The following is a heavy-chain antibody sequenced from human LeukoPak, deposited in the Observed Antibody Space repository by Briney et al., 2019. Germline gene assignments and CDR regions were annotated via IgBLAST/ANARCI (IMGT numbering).Heavy chain of an antibody. Sequence: GGSLRLSCAASGFTFSSYAMSWVRQAPGKGLEWVSAISGSGGSTYYADSVKGRLTISRDNSKNTLYLQMNSLRAEDTAVYYCAKDYIVVVPAAISVWGGFDYWGQGTLVTVSS. CDR2: ISGSGGST. D-gene: IGHD2-2*01. J-gene: IGHJ4*02. CDR3: AKDYIVVVPAAISVWGGFDY. V-gene: IGHV3-23*01. CDR1: GFTFSSYA.